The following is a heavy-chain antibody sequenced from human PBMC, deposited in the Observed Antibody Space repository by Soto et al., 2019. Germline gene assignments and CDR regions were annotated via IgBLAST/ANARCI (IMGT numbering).Heavy chain of an antibody. CDR3: ARIPSKGPKWLPPDY. J-gene: IGHJ4*02. Sequence: SETLSLTCTVSGGSISSSSYYWGWIRQPPGKGLEWIGSIYYSGSTYYNPSLKSRVTISVDTSKNQFSLKLSSVTAADTAVYYCARIPSKGPKWLPPDYWGQGTLVTVSS. CDR2: IYYSGST. CDR1: GGSISSSSYY. V-gene: IGHV4-39*01. D-gene: IGHD3-22*01.